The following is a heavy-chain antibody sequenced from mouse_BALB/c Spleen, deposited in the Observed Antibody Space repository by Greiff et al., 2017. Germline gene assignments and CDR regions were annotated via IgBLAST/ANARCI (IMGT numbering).Heavy chain of an antibody. CDR1: GYSITSGYY. Sequence: EVQLQESGPGLVKPSQSLSLTCSVTGYSITSGYYWNWIRQFPGNKLEWMGYISYDGSNNYNPSLKNRISITRDTSKNQFFLKLNSVTTEDTATYYCARDTVLAYWGQGTLVTVSA. CDR3: ARDTVLAY. CDR2: ISYDGSN. V-gene: IGHV3-6*02. J-gene: IGHJ3*01.